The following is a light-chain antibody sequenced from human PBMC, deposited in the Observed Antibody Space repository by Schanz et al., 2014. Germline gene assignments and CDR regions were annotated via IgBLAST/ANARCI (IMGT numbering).Light chain of an antibody. Sequence: EIVLTQSPAIVSVSPGERATLSCRASQSVTTNLAWYQHKPGQAPRLLIYGASSRATGIPDRFSGSGSGTDFTLTISSLQAEDVAVYYCQQYYSTPPYTFGQGTKLEIK. CDR3: QQYYSTPPYT. CDR2: GAS. CDR1: QSVTTN. V-gene: IGKV3D-15*01. J-gene: IGKJ2*01.